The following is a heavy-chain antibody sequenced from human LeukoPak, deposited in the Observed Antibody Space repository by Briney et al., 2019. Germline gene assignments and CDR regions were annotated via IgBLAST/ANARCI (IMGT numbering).Heavy chain of an antibody. CDR1: GGSVSSGSDY. J-gene: IGHJ4*02. CDR2: VSGNGANT. V-gene: IGHV3-23*01. D-gene: IGHD2-8*01. CDR3: AKRMEAASYFDY. Sequence: ETLSLTCTVSGGSVSSGSDYWSWIRQPPGKGLEWVSAVSGNGANTYYADSVKGRFTISRDNSRNTLYLQMNSLRAEDTAVYYCAKRMEAASYFDYWGQGTVVTVSS.